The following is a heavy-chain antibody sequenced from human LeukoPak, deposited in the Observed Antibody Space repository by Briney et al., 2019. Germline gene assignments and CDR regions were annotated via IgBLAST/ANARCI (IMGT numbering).Heavy chain of an antibody. D-gene: IGHD1-26*01. J-gene: IGHJ4*02. CDR2: ISGSTGST. V-gene: IGHV3-23*01. CDR1: GSTFSSYA. Sequence: GGSLRLSCAASGSTFSSYAMSWVRQAPGKGLEWVSAISGSTGSTYYADSVKGRFTISRDNSKNTLYLQMKSLRAEDTAVYYCAKDGERGSYSYFDYWGQGTLVTVSS. CDR3: AKDGERGSYSYFDY.